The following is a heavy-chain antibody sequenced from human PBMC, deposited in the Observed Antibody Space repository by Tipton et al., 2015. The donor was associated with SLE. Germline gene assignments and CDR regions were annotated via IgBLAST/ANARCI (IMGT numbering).Heavy chain of an antibody. J-gene: IGHJ4*02. Sequence: SLRLSCETSGFTFSTFWMNWVRQAPGKGLQWMANIKGDGSQTRYVDAFRGRFTISRDNAKNSVYLQMNGLRAEDTAAYYCAGGTGYLIEYWGQGTLITVSS. CDR1: GFTFSTFW. D-gene: IGHD3-9*01. CDR2: IKGDGSQT. CDR3: AGGTGYLIEY. V-gene: IGHV3-7*01.